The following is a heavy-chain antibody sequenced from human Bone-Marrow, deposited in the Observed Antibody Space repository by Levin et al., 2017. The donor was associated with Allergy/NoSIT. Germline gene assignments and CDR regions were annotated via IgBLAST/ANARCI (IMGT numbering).Heavy chain of an antibody. Sequence: SETLSLTCTVSGGSISSGGYYWSWIRQHPGKGLEWIGYIYYSGSTYYNPSLKSRVTISVDTSKNQFSLKLSSVTAADTAVYYCARVRVPAAFRAFDIWGQGTMVTVSS. J-gene: IGHJ3*02. CDR3: ARVRVPAAFRAFDI. D-gene: IGHD2-2*01. V-gene: IGHV4-31*03. CDR1: GGSISSGGYY. CDR2: IYYSGST.